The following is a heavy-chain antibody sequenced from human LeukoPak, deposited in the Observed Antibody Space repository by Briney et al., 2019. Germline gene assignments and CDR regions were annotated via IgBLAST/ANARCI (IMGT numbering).Heavy chain of an antibody. V-gene: IGHV3-7*01. D-gene: IGHD3-22*01. CDR1: GVTFSSYW. CDR2: IKEDGSEK. Sequence: GGSLRLSCAASGVTFSSYWMSWVRQAPGKGLEWVANIKEDGSEKYYVDSVKGRFTISRDNAKTSVYLQMNSLRAEDTAVYYCARGRFNYDSTGYFSFYYWGQGTLVSVSS. J-gene: IGHJ4*02. CDR3: ARGRFNYDSTGYFSFYY.